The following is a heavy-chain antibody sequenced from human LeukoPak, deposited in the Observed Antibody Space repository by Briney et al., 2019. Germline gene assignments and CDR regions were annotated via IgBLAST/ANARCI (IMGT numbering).Heavy chain of an antibody. V-gene: IGHV3-30*18. Sequence: GGSLRLSCAASGFTFSSYSMNWVRQAPGRGLEWVAVVSYDGSNKYYADSVKGRFTISRDNSKNTLYLQMNSLRAEDTAVYYCAKGLRFLEWLWVDYWGQGTLVTVSS. CDR1: GFTFSSYS. J-gene: IGHJ4*02. CDR2: VSYDGSNK. D-gene: IGHD3-3*01. CDR3: AKGLRFLEWLWVDY.